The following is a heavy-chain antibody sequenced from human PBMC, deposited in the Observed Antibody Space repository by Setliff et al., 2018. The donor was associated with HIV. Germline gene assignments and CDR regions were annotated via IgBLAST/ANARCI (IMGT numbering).Heavy chain of an antibody. J-gene: IGHJ3*02. D-gene: IGHD5-12*01. Sequence: ASVKVSCKPSGYSFTNHYMHWVRQAPGQGLEWMGVINPTGGSTRNTQKFQGRVAMTRDTSTSTVYMELSSLRSEDTAMYYCASEGAWQRNALDIWGQGTMVTVSS. V-gene: IGHV1-46*01. CDR3: ASEGAWQRNALDI. CDR1: GYSFTNHY. CDR2: INPTGGST.